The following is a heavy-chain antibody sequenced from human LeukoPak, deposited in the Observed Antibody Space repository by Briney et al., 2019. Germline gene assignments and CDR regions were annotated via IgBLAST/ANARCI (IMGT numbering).Heavy chain of an antibody. V-gene: IGHV3-30*02. CDR2: IRYDGSNK. CDR1: GFTFSSYG. Sequence: GGSLRLSCAASGFTFSSYGMHWVRQAPGKGLEWVAFIRYDGSNKYYADSVKGRFTISRDSSKNTLYLQMNSLRAEDTAVYYCAKEEVQWDLRFDSWGQGTLVTVSS. CDR3: AKEEVQWDLRFDS. J-gene: IGHJ4*02. D-gene: IGHD1-26*01.